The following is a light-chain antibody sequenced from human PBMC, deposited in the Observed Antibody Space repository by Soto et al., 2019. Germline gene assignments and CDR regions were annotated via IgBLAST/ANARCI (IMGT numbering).Light chain of an antibody. J-gene: IGKJ2*01. CDR3: QQYGISQNT. V-gene: IGKV3-20*01. Sequence: ETVRTQSPGTLSLSPGERATLSCRASQSVSSGYLAWYQQKPGQAPRLLIFGASNRATGIPDRFTGSGSGTDSTLAISRLEPEDFAVYYGQQYGISQNTFGQGTKLEIK. CDR2: GAS. CDR1: QSVSSGY.